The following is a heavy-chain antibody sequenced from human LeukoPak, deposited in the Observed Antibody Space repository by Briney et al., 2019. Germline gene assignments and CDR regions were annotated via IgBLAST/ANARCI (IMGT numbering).Heavy chain of an antibody. CDR3: ATVWLQLARAFDI. CDR1: GYTLTELS. CDR2: FDPEDGET. D-gene: IGHD1-1*01. V-gene: IGHV1-24*01. Sequence: ASVKVSCKVSGYTLTELSMHWVRQAPGKGLEWMGGFDPEDGETIYAQKFQGRVTMTEDTSTDTAYMELSSLRSEDTAAYYCATVWLQLARAFDIWGQGTMVTVSS. J-gene: IGHJ3*02.